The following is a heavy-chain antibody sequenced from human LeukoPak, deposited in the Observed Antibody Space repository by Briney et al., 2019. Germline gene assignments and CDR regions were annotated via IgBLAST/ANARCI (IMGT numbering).Heavy chain of an antibody. Sequence: SETLSLTCTVSGGSISSSSYYWGWIRQPPGKGLEWIGSIYYSGSTYYNPSLKSRVTISVDTSKNQFSLKLSSVTAADTAVYYCARMGYGSGSYYRDRFDYWGQGTLVTVSS. J-gene: IGHJ4*02. CDR1: GGSISSSSYY. CDR2: IYYSGST. D-gene: IGHD3-10*01. V-gene: IGHV4-39*07. CDR3: ARMGYGSGSYYRDRFDY.